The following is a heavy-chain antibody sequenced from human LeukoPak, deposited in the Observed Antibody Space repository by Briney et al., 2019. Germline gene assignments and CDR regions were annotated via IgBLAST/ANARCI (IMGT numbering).Heavy chain of an antibody. V-gene: IGHV3-48*01. CDR3: ASHWVD. D-gene: IGHD3-16*01. CDR2: ISSSSSNI. Sequence: PGVPLRLSCAASGFTFSSFSMKWLRQAPGKGRVWGSYISSSSSNIYYADAVKGLFTISTDNAKNSLYLQMNSLRAEETAVDYCASHWVDWGQGTLVTVSS. CDR1: GFTFSSFS. J-gene: IGHJ4*02.